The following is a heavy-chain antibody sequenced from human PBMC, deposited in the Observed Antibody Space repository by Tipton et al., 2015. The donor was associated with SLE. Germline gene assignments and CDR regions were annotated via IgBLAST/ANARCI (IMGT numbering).Heavy chain of an antibody. D-gene: IGHD7-27*01. J-gene: IGHJ6*03. Sequence: TLSLTCAVYGGSFSGYYWSWIRQPPGKGLEWIGYIYNSGSTYYNPSLKSRVTMSIDTSKNQFSLNLSSVTAADTAVYYCARDAGGSLGMESYYYYMDVWGRGTTVTVSS. CDR1: GGSFSGYY. CDR3: ARDAGGSLGMESYYYYMDV. CDR2: IYNSGST. V-gene: IGHV4-59*01.